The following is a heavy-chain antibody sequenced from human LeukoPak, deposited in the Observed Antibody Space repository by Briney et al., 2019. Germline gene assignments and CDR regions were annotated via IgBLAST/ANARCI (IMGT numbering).Heavy chain of an antibody. D-gene: IGHD6-6*01. CDR3: ARDWGVSARPGYMDV. CDR2: INDSGST. Sequence: SETLSLTCAVYGGSFGGYYWSWSRQPPGKGLEWIGEINDSGSTNYNPSLKSRVTISVDTSKNQFSLKLSSVTAADTAVYYCARDWGVSARPGYMDVWGKGATVTVSS. J-gene: IGHJ6*03. V-gene: IGHV4-34*01. CDR1: GGSFGGYY.